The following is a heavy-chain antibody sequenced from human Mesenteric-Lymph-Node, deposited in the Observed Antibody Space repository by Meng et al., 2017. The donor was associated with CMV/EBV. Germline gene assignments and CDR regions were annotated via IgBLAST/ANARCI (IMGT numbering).Heavy chain of an antibody. CDR3: ARGDVEHHGGFDY. CDR2: INPNSGGT. D-gene: IGHD5-24*01. Sequence: ASVKVSCKASGYTFTGYYMHWVRQAPGQGLEWMGWINPNSGGTNYAQKFQGRVTMTRDTSISTAYMELSRLRSDDTAVYYCARGDVEHHGGFDYWGQGTLVTVSS. CDR1: GYTFTGYY. V-gene: IGHV1-2*02. J-gene: IGHJ4*02.